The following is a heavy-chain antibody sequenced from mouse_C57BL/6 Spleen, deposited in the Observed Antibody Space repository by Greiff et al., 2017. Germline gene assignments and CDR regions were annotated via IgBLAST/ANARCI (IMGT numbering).Heavy chain of an antibody. D-gene: IGHD1-1*01. CDR3: ARGGDYYGSSPLFDY. Sequence: QVQLQQPGAELVIPGASVKLSCKASGYTFTSYWMHWVKQRPGQGLEWIGEIDPSDSYTNYNQKFKGKSTLTVDKSSSTAYMQLSSLTSEDSAVYYCARGGDYYGSSPLFDYWGQGTTLTVSS. CDR1: GYTFTSYW. CDR2: IDPSDSYT. J-gene: IGHJ2*01. V-gene: IGHV1-69*01.